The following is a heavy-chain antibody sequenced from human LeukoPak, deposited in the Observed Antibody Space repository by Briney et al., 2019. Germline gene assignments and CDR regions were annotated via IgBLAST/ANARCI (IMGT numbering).Heavy chain of an antibody. CDR2: IYYSGTT. Sequence: PSETLSLTCTVSGGSISSSSYYWGWIRQPPGKGLEWIGNIYYSGTTYYNPSLKSRVTISVDTSKNQFSLKLSSVTAADTAVYYCACYYGSGSYNHYYYYMDVWGKGTTVTIFS. CDR3: ACYYGSGSYNHYYYYMDV. V-gene: IGHV4-39*07. CDR1: GGSISSSSYY. D-gene: IGHD3-10*01. J-gene: IGHJ6*03.